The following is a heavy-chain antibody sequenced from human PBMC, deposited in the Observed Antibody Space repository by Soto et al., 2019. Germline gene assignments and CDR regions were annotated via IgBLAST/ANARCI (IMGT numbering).Heavy chain of an antibody. CDR1: GFTFSSYG. Sequence: QVQLVEAGGGVVQPGRSLRLSCAASGFTFSSYGMHWVRQAPGKGLEWVAIISYDGNKKYYADSVKGRFTISRDNSKNTLYLKMNSLRAEDTAIYFCAKDTGDCSRTNCNPGNNWFGPWGQGALVTVSS. CDR3: AKDTGDCSRTNCNPGNNWFGP. D-gene: IGHD2-2*01. CDR2: ISYDGNKK. V-gene: IGHV3-30*18. J-gene: IGHJ5*02.